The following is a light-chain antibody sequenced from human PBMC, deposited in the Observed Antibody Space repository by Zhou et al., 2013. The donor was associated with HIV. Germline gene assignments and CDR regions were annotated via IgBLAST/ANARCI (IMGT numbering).Light chain of an antibody. CDR2: GTS. CDR3: QQYGTSPLT. J-gene: IGKJ4*01. Sequence: EIVLTQSPATLSLSPGERATLSCRPSQSVSSSYLAWYQQKPGQAPRLLIHGTSSRAIGIPDRFSGSGSGTDFTLTISRLEPEDFAVYYCQQYGTSPLTFGGGTKVEIK. CDR1: QSVSSSY. V-gene: IGKV3-20*01.